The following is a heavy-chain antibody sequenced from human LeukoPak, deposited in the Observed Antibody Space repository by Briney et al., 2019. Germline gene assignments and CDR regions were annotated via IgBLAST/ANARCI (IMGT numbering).Heavy chain of an antibody. CDR2: IYHSGST. D-gene: IGHD6-19*01. CDR1: GYSISSGYY. CDR3: ARGAWLVVYGYFDY. Sequence: SETLSLTCTVSGYSISSGYYWGWIRQSPGKGLEWIGSIYHSGSTYYNPSLKSRVTISVDTSKNQFSLKLSSVTAADTAVYYCARGAWLVVYGYFDYWGQGTLVTVSS. V-gene: IGHV4-38-2*02. J-gene: IGHJ4*02.